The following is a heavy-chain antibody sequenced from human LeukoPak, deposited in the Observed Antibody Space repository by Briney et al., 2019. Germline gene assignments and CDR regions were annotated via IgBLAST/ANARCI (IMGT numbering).Heavy chain of an antibody. V-gene: IGHV1-69*13. CDR3: ARDPHSLRYFDWSYIDY. CDR2: IIPIFGTA. Sequence: ASVKVTCKSSGGTFSSYAMSWVRQTPGQGLAWMGGIIPIFGTANYAQKFQGRVTITADESTSKAYMELSSLRSEDTAVYYCARDPHSLRYFDWSYIDYWGQGTLVTVSS. D-gene: IGHD3-9*01. CDR1: GGTFSSYA. J-gene: IGHJ4*02.